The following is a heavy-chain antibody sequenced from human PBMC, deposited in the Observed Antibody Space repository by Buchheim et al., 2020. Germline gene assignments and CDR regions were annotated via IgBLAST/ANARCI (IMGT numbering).Heavy chain of an antibody. J-gene: IGHJ4*02. CDR2: ISYDGSNK. V-gene: IGHV3-30*04. CDR1: GFTFSSYA. CDR3: ARDLNSGRRGSSFQY. Sequence: QVQLVESGGGVVQPGRSLRLSCAASGFTFSSYATHWVRQAPGKGLEWVAVISYDGSNKYYADSVKGRFTISRDNSKNTLYLQMNSLRAEDTAVYYCARDLNSGRRGSSFQYWGQGTL. D-gene: IGHD6-6*01.